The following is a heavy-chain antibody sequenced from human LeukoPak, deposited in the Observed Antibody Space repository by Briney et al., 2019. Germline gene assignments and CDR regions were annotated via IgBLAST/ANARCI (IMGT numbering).Heavy chain of an antibody. Sequence: GESLKISCNGSGYSFTTYWINWVRQMPGKGLEWMGIIYPGDSDTRYSPSFQGQVTISVDKSISTAYLQWTTLKASDTAMYYCARTAVVGSYYFYYYMDVWGKGTTVTVSS. J-gene: IGHJ6*03. CDR3: ARTAVVGSYYFYYYMDV. CDR1: GYSFTTYW. V-gene: IGHV5-51*01. CDR2: IYPGDSDT. D-gene: IGHD6-19*01.